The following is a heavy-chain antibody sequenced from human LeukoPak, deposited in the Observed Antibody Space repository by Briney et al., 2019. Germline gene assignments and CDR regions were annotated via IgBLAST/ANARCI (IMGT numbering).Heavy chain of an antibody. J-gene: IGHJ6*02. D-gene: IGHD3-10*01. CDR1: GFTFSSYA. CDR3: ARVNQQYYYGSGIYRFYYYGMDV. V-gene: IGHV3-30-3*01. CDR2: ISYDGSNK. Sequence: GRSLRLSCAAPGFTFSSYALHRVRQAPGKGLEWVSVISYDGSNKYYADSVKGRFTISRDNSENTLYLQMNSLRAEDTALYYCARVNQQYYYGSGIYRFYYYGMDVWGQGTTVTVSS.